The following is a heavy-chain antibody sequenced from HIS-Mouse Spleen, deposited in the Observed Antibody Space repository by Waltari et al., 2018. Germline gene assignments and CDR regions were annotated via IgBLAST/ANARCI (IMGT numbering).Heavy chain of an antibody. V-gene: IGHV4-59*01. Sequence: QVQLQESGPGLVKPSETLSLTCTVSGGSISSYYWSWIRQPPGKGPEWIGYYSGSTNSTPSLKSRVTISVDTSKNQFSLKLSSVTAADTTVYYCARASRDLLLPRYFDLWGRGTLVTVSS. J-gene: IGHJ2*01. CDR3: ARASRDLLLPRYFDL. CDR2: YYSGST. CDR1: GGSISSYY.